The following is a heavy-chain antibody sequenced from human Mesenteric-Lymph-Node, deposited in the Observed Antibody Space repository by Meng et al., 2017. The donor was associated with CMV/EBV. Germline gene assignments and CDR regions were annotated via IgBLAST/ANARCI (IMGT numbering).Heavy chain of an antibody. CDR2: INHSGST. V-gene: IGHV4-34*01. Sequence: SETLSLTCAVYGGSFSGYYWSWIRQPPGKGLEWIGEINHSGSTNYHPSLKSRVTISVDTSKNQFSLKLSSVTAADTAVYYCARGRGLLWFGELFRGIDGMDVWGQGTTVTVSS. D-gene: IGHD3-10*01. CDR3: ARGRGLLWFGELFRGIDGMDV. J-gene: IGHJ6*02. CDR1: GGSFSGYY.